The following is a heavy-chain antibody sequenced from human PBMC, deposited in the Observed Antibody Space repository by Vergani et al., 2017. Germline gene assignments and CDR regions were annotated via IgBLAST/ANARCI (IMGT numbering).Heavy chain of an antibody. CDR2: IHTGGST. CDR3: ARGTPIIDY. CDR1: GESIRSGSHY. D-gene: IGHD5-24*01. J-gene: IGHJ4*02. Sequence: QVKLQESGPGLLKPSQTLSLTCTVSGESIRSGSHYWSWIRQPAGKGPEWIGHIHTGGSTDLNPSFKSRVSISVDTSKSQFSLKLNSVTVADTAVYYCARGTPIIDYWGQGSLVTVSS. V-gene: IGHV4-61*02.